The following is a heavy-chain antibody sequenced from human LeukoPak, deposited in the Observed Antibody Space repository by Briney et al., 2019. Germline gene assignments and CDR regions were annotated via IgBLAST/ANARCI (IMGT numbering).Heavy chain of an antibody. V-gene: IGHV3-13*01. CDR1: GFTFSSYD. D-gene: IGHD3-10*01. CDR2: IGTAGDT. Sequence: GGSLRLSCAASGFTFSSYDMHWVRQATGKGLEWVSAIGTAGDTYYPGSVKGRFTISRENAKNYLYLQMNSLRAGDTAVYYCARGLRGGDWFDPWGQGTLVTVSS. J-gene: IGHJ5*02. CDR3: ARGLRGGDWFDP.